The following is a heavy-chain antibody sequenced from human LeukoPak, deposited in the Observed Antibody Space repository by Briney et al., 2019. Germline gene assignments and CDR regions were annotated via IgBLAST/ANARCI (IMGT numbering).Heavy chain of an antibody. CDR3: ARQGQQLVQGYMDV. V-gene: IGHV4-4*09. Sequence: PSETLSLTCTVSGGSISSYYWSWIRQPPGKGLEWIGYIYTSGSTNYNLSLKSRVTISVDTSKNQFSLKLSSVTAADTAVYYCARQGQQLVQGYMDVWGKGTTVTVSS. CDR1: GGSISSYY. D-gene: IGHD6-13*01. CDR2: IYTSGST. J-gene: IGHJ6*03.